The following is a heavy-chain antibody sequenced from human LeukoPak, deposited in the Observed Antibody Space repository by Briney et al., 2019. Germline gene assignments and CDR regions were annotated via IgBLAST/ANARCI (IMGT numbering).Heavy chain of an antibody. CDR2: INPSGGST. CDR3: ASLCPHYYGSGNEGADFDY. D-gene: IGHD3-10*01. J-gene: IGHJ4*02. V-gene: IGHV1-46*01. Sequence: ASVKVSCKASGYTFTSYYMHWVRQAPGQGLEWMGIINPSGGSTSYAQKFQGRVTMTRDTSTSTVYMELSSLRSEDTAVYYCASLCPHYYGSGNEGADFDYWGQGTLVTVSS. CDR1: GYTFTSYY.